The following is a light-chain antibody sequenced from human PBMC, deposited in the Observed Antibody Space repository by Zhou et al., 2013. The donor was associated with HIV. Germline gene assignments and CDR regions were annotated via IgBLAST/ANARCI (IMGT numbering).Light chain of an antibody. CDR3: QQFNSSPIT. Sequence: DIQMTQSPSTLSASVGDRVTITCRASQSISSWLAWYQQKPGKAPKLLIYKASTLESEVPSRFSGRGSGTDFTLTISSLQPDDFATYYCQQFNSSPITFGGGTKVEIK. J-gene: IGKJ4*01. CDR2: KAS. CDR1: QSISSW. V-gene: IGKV1-5*03.